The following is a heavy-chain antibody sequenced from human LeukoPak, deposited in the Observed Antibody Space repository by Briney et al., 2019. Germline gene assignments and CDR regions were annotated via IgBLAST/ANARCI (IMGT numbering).Heavy chain of an antibody. J-gene: IGHJ5*02. D-gene: IGHD6-13*01. Sequence: GGSPRLSRAASGFTLSSYVISWGRQAAGKGREGVSGISGSGYSTYYADSVKGRFTISRDNSTNTLYLQMNSLRAEDTAVYYCAKTAAADYNCFDRWGQRTLVSVSS. CDR3: AKTAAADYNCFDR. V-gene: IGHV3-23*01. CDR2: ISGSGYST. CDR1: GFTLSSYV.